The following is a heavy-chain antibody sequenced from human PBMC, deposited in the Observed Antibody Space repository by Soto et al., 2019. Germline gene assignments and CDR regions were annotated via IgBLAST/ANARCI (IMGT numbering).Heavy chain of an antibody. CDR3: ANPAPLTSNNWFDP. CDR2: ISGSGGST. Sequence: GGSLRLSCAASGFTCSSNAMSWVHQAPGKGLEWVSAISGSGGSTYYADSVKGRFTISRDNSKNTLYLQMNSLRAEDTAVYYCANPAPLTSNNWFDPWGQGTLVTVSS. J-gene: IGHJ5*02. V-gene: IGHV3-23*01. CDR1: GFTCSSNA.